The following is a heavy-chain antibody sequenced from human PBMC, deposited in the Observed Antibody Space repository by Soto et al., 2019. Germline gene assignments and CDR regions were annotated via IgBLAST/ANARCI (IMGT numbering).Heavy chain of an antibody. D-gene: IGHD2-15*01. CDR1: GYTFTSYA. J-gene: IGHJ5*02. V-gene: IGHV1-3*01. CDR3: ARRGYCSGGSCYANWFDP. Sequence: ASVKVSCKASGYTFTSYAMSWVRQAPGQRLEWMGWINAGNGNTKYSEKFQGRVTITRDTSASTAYMELSSLKASDTAMYYCARRGYCSGGSCYANWFDPWGQGTLVTVSS. CDR2: INAGNGNT.